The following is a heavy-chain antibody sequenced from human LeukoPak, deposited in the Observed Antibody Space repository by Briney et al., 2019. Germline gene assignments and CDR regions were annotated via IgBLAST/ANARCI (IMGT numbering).Heavy chain of an antibody. V-gene: IGHV4-38-2*01. CDR2: INYSEKP. D-gene: IGHD4-11*01. CDR3: ARSEINDYMNY. Sequence: PGGSLRLSCAASGFTFKDYYMNWIRQPPGKGLEWIGSINYSEKPYYNPSLKSRVTISVDTSKNQFSLKMTSVTAADTAFYFCARSEINDYMNYWGRGMPVTVSS. J-gene: IGHJ4*02. CDR1: GFTFKDYY.